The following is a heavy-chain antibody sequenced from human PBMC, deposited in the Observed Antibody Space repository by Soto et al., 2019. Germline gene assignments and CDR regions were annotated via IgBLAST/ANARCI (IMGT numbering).Heavy chain of an antibody. Sequence: PGGSLRLSCAGSGFTFSSYEMNWVRQAPGKGLEWVSYISSGGTTINYADSVKGRFTLSRDNANKSLYLQLNSVRAEDTAVYYCARGYRWLQQPRTYHYAMDVWGQGTTVTVSS. J-gene: IGHJ6*02. CDR3: ARGYRWLQQPRTYHYAMDV. CDR1: GFTFSSYE. V-gene: IGHV3-48*03. D-gene: IGHD5-12*01. CDR2: ISSGGTTI.